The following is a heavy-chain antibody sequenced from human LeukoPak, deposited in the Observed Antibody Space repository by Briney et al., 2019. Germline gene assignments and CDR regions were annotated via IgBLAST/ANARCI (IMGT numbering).Heavy chain of an antibody. CDR2: IYYGGST. J-gene: IGHJ4*02. V-gene: IGHV4-59*08. CDR1: GGSISSYY. Sequence: SETLSLTCTVSGGSISSYYWSWIRQPPGKGLEWIGYIYYGGSTNYNPSLKSRVTISVDTSKNQFSLKLSSVTAADTAVYYCARFNLKVYGSGSYFDYWGQGTLVTVSS. CDR3: ARFNLKVYGSGSYFDY. D-gene: IGHD3-10*01.